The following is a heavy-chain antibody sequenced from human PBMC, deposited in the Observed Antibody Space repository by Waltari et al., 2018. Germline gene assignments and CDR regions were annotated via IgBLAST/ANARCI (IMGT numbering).Heavy chain of an antibody. CDR1: GFIFDDYA. J-gene: IGHJ5*02. CDR2: ISWNGASV. V-gene: IGHV3-9*01. Sequence: EVQLVESGGGLVQPGRSLRLSCAASGFIFDDYALHWVRQTPGKGLEWVSGISWNGASVGYADSVKGRFTISRDNAKNSLYLQMNSLRADDTALYYCAKEDYYDSSGYSRWFDPWGQGTLVTVSS. CDR3: AKEDYYDSSGYSRWFDP. D-gene: IGHD3-22*01.